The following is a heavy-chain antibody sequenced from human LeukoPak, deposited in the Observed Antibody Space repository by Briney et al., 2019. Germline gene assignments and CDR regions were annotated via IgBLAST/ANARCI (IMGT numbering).Heavy chain of an antibody. CDR2: INPSGGST. Sequence: ASVKVSCKASGYTFTSYYIHWVRRAPGQGLEWMGIINPSGGSTSYAQKFQGRVTMTRDTSTSTVYMELSSLRSEDTAVYYCARGDYGDYAYYYYYMDVWGKGTTVTISS. D-gene: IGHD4-17*01. CDR1: GYTFTSYY. J-gene: IGHJ6*03. V-gene: IGHV1-46*01. CDR3: ARGDYGDYAYYYYYMDV.